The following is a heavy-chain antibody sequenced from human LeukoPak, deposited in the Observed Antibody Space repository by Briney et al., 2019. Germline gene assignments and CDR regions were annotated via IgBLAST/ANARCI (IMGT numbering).Heavy chain of an antibody. J-gene: IGHJ4*02. V-gene: IGHV4-4*07. Sequence: SETLSLTCTVSGGSISSYYWSWIRQPPGKGLEWIGRIYTSGSTNYNPSLKSRVTMSVDTSKNQFSLKLSSVTAADTAVYYCAREKYYYGSGSYYFFDYWGQGTLVTVSS. CDR3: AREKYYYGSGSYYFFDY. CDR1: GGSISSYY. CDR2: IYTSGST. D-gene: IGHD3-10*01.